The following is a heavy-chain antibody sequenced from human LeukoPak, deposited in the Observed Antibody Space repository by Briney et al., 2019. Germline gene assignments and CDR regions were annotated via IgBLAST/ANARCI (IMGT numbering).Heavy chain of an antibody. D-gene: IGHD3-22*01. J-gene: IGHJ3*02. CDR3: ARGKYYYDSSSYSSDAFDI. CDR1: GGSISSGGYS. Sequence: SQTLSLTCAVSGGSISSGGYSWSWIRQPPGKGLEWIGYIYHSGSTYYNPSLKSRVTISVDRSKNQFSLKLSSVTAADTAVYYCARGKYYYDSSSYSSDAFDIWGQGTMVTVSS. CDR2: IYHSGST. V-gene: IGHV4-30-2*01.